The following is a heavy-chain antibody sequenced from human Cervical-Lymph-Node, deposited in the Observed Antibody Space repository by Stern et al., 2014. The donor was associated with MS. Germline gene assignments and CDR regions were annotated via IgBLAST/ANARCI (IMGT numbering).Heavy chain of an antibody. CDR3: ATHRGRVTYYYGMAV. Sequence: QVQLVQSGAEVKKPGASVKVSCKVSGYTLSEISMHWVRQAPGKGLEWMGGVDPEHGETRYAQKFRGRVTMAEDRSTDTAYMELSSLRSEDTAVYYCATHRGRVTYYYGMAVGAQGPTVTVP. CDR1: GYTLSEIS. V-gene: IGHV1-24*01. J-gene: IGHJ6*02. CDR2: VDPEHGET. D-gene: IGHD2-21*02.